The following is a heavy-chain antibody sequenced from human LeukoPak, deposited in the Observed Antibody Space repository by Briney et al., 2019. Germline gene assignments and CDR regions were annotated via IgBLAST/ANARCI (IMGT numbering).Heavy chain of an antibody. CDR1: GGSISSSNW. Sequence: SETLSLTCAVSGGSISSSNWWSWVRQPPGKGLEWIGEIYHSGSTNYNPPLKSRVTISVDKSKNQFSLKLSSVTAADTAVYCCARVYGDYDDAFDIWGQGTMVTVSS. CDR3: ARVYGDYDDAFDI. J-gene: IGHJ3*02. V-gene: IGHV4-4*01. D-gene: IGHD4-17*01. CDR2: IYHSGST.